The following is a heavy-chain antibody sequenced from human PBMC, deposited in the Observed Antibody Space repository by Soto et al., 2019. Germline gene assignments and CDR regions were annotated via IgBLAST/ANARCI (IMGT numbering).Heavy chain of an antibody. D-gene: IGHD3-9*01. CDR1: GYTFTSYD. CDR2: INPNSGNT. CDR3: ARALVGGVYYYYYYMDV. V-gene: IGHV1-8*01. Sequence: ASVKVSCKASGYTFTSYDINWVRQATGQGLEWMGWINPNSGNTGYAQKFQGRVTMTRNTSISTAYMELSSLRSEDTAVYYCARALVGGVYYYYYYMDVWGKGTTVTVSS. J-gene: IGHJ6*03.